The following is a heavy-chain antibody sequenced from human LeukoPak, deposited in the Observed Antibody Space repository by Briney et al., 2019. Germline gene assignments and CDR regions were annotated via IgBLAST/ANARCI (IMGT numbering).Heavy chain of an antibody. V-gene: IGHV4-61*05. D-gene: IGHD6-19*01. Sequence: SETLSLTCTVSGGSISSSTYYWVWIRQPPGKGLEWIGYIYYSGSTNYNPSLKSRVTISVDTSKNQFSLKLSSVTAADTAVYYCARLRAVADWFDPWGQGTLVTVSS. CDR1: GGSISSSTYY. J-gene: IGHJ5*02. CDR3: ARLRAVADWFDP. CDR2: IYYSGST.